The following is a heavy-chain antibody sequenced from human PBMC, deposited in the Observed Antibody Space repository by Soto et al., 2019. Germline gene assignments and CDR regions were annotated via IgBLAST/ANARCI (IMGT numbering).Heavy chain of an antibody. CDR3: ASALGIVGAIGH. D-gene: IGHD1-26*01. CDR1: GGSISSSSYY. Sequence: SETLSLPCTVSGGSISSSSYYWGWIRQPPGKGLEWIGSIYYSGSTYYNPSLKSRVTISVDTSKNQFSLKLSSVTAADTAVYYCASALGIVGAIGHWGQGTLVTVSS. V-gene: IGHV4-39*01. J-gene: IGHJ5*02. CDR2: IYYSGST.